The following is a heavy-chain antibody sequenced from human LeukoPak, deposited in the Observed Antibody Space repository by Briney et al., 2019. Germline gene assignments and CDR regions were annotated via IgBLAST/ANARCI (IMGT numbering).Heavy chain of an antibody. D-gene: IGHD2-15*01. J-gene: IGHJ3*02. CDR2: IYYSGST. CDR1: GGSISSYY. CDR3: ARDPPPVVDLPDAFDI. V-gene: IGHV4-59*12. Sequence: SETLSLTCTVSGGSISSYYWGWIRQPPGKGLEWIGNIYYSGSTYYNPSLKSRVSISVDTANNQFSLKLSSVTAADTAVYYCARDPPPVVDLPDAFDIWGQGTMVSVSS.